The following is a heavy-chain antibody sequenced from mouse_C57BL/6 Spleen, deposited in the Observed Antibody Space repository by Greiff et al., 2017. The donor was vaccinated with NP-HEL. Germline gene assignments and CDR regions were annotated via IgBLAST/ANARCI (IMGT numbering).Heavy chain of an antibody. CDR1: GFSLTSYG. V-gene: IGHV2-4*01. CDR2: IWSGGST. J-gene: IGHJ4*01. D-gene: IGHD1-1*01. Sequence: QVQLQQSGPGLVQPSQSLSITCTVSGFSLTSYGVHWVRQPPGKGLEWLGVIWSGGSTDYNAAFISRLSISKDNSKSQVFFKMNSLQADDTAIYYCAKSDTTVVAKCAMDYWGQGTSVTVSS. CDR3: AKSDTTVVAKCAMDY.